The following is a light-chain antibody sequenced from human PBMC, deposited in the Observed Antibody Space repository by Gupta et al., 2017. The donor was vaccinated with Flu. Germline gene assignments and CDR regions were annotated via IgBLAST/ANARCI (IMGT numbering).Light chain of an antibody. CDR3: LQDDSTPWT. CDR2: WAS. V-gene: IGKV4-1*01. J-gene: IGKJ1*01. Sequence: SLGGRATVNCKSSQSVLYSSNNKNYLAWYQHKPGQPPKLLIYWASTRESGVPDRFNGSGSGTDFTLTISSLQAEDVAVYYCLQDDSTPWTFGQGTKVEIK. CDR1: QSVLYSSNNKNY.